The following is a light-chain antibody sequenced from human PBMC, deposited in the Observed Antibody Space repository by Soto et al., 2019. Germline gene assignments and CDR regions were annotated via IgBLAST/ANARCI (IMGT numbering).Light chain of an antibody. CDR1: SGHRSYI. V-gene: IGLV4-60*02. CDR2: LEGSGSY. J-gene: IGLJ3*02. CDR3: ETWDSNTQNWV. Sequence: QPVLTQSSSASASLGSSVKLTCTLSSGHRSYIIAWHQQQPGNAPRYLMKLEGSGSYNKGSGVPDRFSGSSSGADRYLTISNLQFEDEAEYYCETWDSNTQNWVFGGGTKLTVL.